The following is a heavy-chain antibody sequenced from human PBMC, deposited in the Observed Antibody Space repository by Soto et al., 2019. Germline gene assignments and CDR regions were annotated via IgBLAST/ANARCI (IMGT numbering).Heavy chain of an antibody. D-gene: IGHD6-25*01. CDR2: ISYDGSNK. CDR1: GLTFSSYG. CDR3: AKDGGRAYFDY. J-gene: IGHJ4*02. V-gene: IGHV3-30*18. Sequence: GGSLRLSCAASGLTFSSYGIHWVRQAPGKGLEWVAVISYDGSNKYYADSVKGRFTISRDNSKNTLYLQMNSLRAEDTAVYYCAKDGGRAYFDYWGQGTLVTVSS.